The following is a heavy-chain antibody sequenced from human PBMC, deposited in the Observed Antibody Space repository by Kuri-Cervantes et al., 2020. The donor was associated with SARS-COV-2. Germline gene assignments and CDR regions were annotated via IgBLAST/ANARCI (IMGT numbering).Heavy chain of an antibody. D-gene: IGHD2-15*01. CDR2: ISSSSSYI. V-gene: IGHV3-21*01. Sequence: LSLTCAASGFTFSSYSMNWVRQAPGKGLEWVSSISSSSSYIYYADSVKGRFTISRDNAKNSLYLQMNSLRTEDTAVYYCARELGGGSVWGQGTLVTVSS. CDR1: GFTFSSYS. J-gene: IGHJ4*02. CDR3: ARELGGGSV.